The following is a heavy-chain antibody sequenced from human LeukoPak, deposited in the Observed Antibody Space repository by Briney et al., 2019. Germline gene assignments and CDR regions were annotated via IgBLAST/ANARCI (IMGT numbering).Heavy chain of an antibody. CDR2: IRYDGSNK. D-gene: IGHD2/OR15-2a*01. Sequence: GGSLRLSCAASGFTFSSYGMRWVRQAPGKGLEWVAFIRYDGSNKYYADSVKGRFTISRDNSKNTLYLQMNSLRAKDTAVYYCAKDNTTSVTYYYYGMDVWGQGTTVTVSS. CDR3: AKDNTTSVTYYYYGMDV. J-gene: IGHJ6*02. CDR1: GFTFSSYG. V-gene: IGHV3-30*02.